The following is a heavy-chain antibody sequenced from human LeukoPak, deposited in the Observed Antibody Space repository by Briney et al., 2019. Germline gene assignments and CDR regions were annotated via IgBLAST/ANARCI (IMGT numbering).Heavy chain of an antibody. CDR2: ITTSDGNT. J-gene: IGHJ4*02. V-gene: IGHV3-23*01. CDR1: GFTFSRYT. CDR3: AKDGGLWVSAHWGDS. Sequence: GGSLRLSCAASGFTFSRYTMSWVRQAPGKGLEWVSTITTSDGNTHYADSVKGRFTVSRDNSKNTLYLQMNSLRAEDTAVYYCAKDGGLWVSAHWGDSWGRGTLVTVSS. D-gene: IGHD7-27*01.